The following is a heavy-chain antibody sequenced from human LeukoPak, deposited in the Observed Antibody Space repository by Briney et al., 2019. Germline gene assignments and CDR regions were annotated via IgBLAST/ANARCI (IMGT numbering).Heavy chain of an antibody. CDR2: INHSGIT. D-gene: IGHD6-13*01. Sequence: SETLSLTCAVYGGSFSDYYWSWIRQPPGKGLEYIGEINHSGITNYNPSLKSRVTISVDTSKNQFSLKLSSVTAADTAVYYCARRLTGIAAAGTTGGFDPWGQGTLVTVSS. CDR3: ARRLTGIAAAGTTGGFDP. J-gene: IGHJ5*02. V-gene: IGHV4-34*01. CDR1: GGSFSDYY.